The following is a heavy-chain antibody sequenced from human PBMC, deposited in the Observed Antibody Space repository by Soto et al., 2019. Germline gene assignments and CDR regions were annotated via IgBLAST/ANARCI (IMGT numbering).Heavy chain of an antibody. CDR3: ARDWGRAVLMVYAYSFDY. CDR1: GYTFTGYY. J-gene: IGHJ4*02. D-gene: IGHD2-8*01. CDR2: INPNSGGT. V-gene: IGHV1-2*02. Sequence: GASVKVSCKASGYTFTGYYMHWVRQAPGQGLEWMGWINPNSGGTNYAQKFQGRVTMTRDTSISTAYMELSRLSSDDTAVYYCARDWGRAVLMVYAYSFDYWGQGTLVTVSS.